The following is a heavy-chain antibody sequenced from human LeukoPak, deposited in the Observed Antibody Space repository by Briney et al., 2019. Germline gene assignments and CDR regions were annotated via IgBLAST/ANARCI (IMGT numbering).Heavy chain of an antibody. D-gene: IGHD3-9*01. V-gene: IGHV4-59*11. J-gene: IGHJ6*02. Sequence: PSETLSLTCTVSGGSISSHYWNWIRQPPGKGLEWIGYIYDSGSTKYNPSLKSRVTISVDRSKNQFFLMLNSVTAADTAVYYCARVPSRYDILTGYYPWAGMGVWGQGTTVTVSS. CDR1: GGSISSHY. CDR3: ARVPSRYDILTGYYPWAGMGV. CDR2: IYDSGST.